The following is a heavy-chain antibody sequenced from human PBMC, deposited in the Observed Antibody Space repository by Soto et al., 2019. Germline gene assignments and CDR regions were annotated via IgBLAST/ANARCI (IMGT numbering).Heavy chain of an antibody. CDR3: AKDWRNMTTVTTGFDP. CDR2: ISGSGGST. D-gene: IGHD4-4*01. V-gene: IGHV3-23*01. CDR1: GFTFSSYA. J-gene: IGHJ5*02. Sequence: HPGGSLRLSCAASGFTFSSYAMSWVRQAPGKGLEWVSAISGSGGSTYYADSVKGRFTISRDNSKNTLYLQMNSLRAEDTAVYYCAKDWRNMTTVTTGFDPWGQGTLVTVSS.